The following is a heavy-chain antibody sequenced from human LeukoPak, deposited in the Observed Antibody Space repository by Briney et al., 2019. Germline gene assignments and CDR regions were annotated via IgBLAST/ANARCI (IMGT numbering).Heavy chain of an antibody. Sequence: GGSLRLSCAASGFTFSSYWMSWVRQAPGKGLEWVANIKQDGSEKYYVDSVKGRFTISRDSAKNSLYLQMNSLRAEDTAAYYCARGISGYEIGDWGQGTLVTVSS. CDR1: GFTFSSYW. V-gene: IGHV3-7*01. J-gene: IGHJ4*02. D-gene: IGHD5-12*01. CDR2: IKQDGSEK. CDR3: ARGISGYEIGD.